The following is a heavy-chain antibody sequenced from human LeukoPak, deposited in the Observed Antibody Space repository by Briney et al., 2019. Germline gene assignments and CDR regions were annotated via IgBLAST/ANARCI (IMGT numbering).Heavy chain of an antibody. V-gene: IGHV1-2*02. J-gene: IGHJ4*02. CDR1: GYTFTGHY. D-gene: IGHD7-27*01. CDR2: IEPNSGGT. CDR3: ARDENWGPGY. Sequence: GASVKVSCKASGYTFTGHYMHWIRQAPGQGLEWMGWIEPNSGGTHYAQNFQGRLTISRDTSISTAYMELSRLSSDDTAMYYCARDENWGPGYWGQGTLVTVSS.